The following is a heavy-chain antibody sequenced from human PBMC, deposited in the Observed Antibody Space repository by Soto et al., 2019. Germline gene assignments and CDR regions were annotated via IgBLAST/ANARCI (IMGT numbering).Heavy chain of an antibody. CDR2: INPDGGST. V-gene: IGHV1-46*01. Sequence: QVQLVQSGAEVKKPGASVKVSCKASGYIFINYYIHWVRHAPGQGLGWMEIINPDGGSTNCSQKFQGRVTVTSDTSTSTVAMELNSLGSDDMSVCVCARSLPQGDFWGQGTLVTVSS. CDR1: GYIFINYY. J-gene: IGHJ4*02. CDR3: ARSLPQGDF. D-gene: IGHD2-21*01.